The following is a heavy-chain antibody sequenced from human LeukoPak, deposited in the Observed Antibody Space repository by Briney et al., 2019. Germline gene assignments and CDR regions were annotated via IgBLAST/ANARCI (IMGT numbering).Heavy chain of an antibody. V-gene: IGHV1-69*01. CDR1: GGTFSSYA. CDR3: ARDRVTMVRGLEGLDYYYYMDV. Sequence: ASVKVSCKASGGTFSSYAISWVRQAPGQGREWMGGIVPIFGTANYAQKFQGRVTITADESTSTAYMELSSLRSEDTAVYYCARDRVTMVRGLEGLDYYYYMDVWGKGTTVTVSS. CDR2: IVPIFGTA. D-gene: IGHD3-10*01. J-gene: IGHJ6*03.